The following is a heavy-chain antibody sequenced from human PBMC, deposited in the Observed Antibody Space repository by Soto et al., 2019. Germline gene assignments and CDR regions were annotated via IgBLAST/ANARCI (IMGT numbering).Heavy chain of an antibody. CDR2: IIPIFGRA. V-gene: IGHV1-69*01. D-gene: IGHD5-18*01. Sequence: QVQLVQSGAEVQKPGSSVKVSCKASGGTFTNSVINWVRPAPGQGLEWMGGIIPIFGRADYAQKFQGRVTITADESTRTAYIELSSRTSEDTAVYYWARALRGYSYGYVYWGQGTLVTVSS. CDR1: GGTFTNSV. J-gene: IGHJ4*02. CDR3: ARALRGYSYGYVY.